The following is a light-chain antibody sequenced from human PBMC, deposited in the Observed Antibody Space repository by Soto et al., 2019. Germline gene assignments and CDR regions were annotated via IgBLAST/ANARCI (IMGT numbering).Light chain of an antibody. Sequence: EIALTQSPGTLSLSPGERATLSCRATQSVSSNYLAWYQQKSGQAPRLLIYGASSRATGIPDRFSGGGSGTDFTLTITRLEPEDFAMYYCQQRSSWPITFGPGTKVDIK. CDR2: GAS. J-gene: IGKJ3*01. CDR3: QQRSSWPIT. V-gene: IGKV3D-20*02. CDR1: QSVSSNY.